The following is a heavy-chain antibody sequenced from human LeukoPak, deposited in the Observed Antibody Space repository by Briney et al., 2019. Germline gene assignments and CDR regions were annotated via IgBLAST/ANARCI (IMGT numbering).Heavy chain of an antibody. CDR3: AKDLPKYCSGGSCPFDY. J-gene: IGHJ4*02. D-gene: IGHD2-15*01. Sequence: GGSLRLSCAASGFTFSSYWMSWVRQAPGKGLEWVANIKQDGSEKYYVDSVKGRFTISRDNAKNSLYLQMNSLRAEDTAVYYCAKDLPKYCSGGSCPFDYWGQGTLVTVSS. CDR1: GFTFSSYW. V-gene: IGHV3-7*01. CDR2: IKQDGSEK.